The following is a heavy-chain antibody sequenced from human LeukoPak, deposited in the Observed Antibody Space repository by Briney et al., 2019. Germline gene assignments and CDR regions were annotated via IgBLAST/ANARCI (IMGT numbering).Heavy chain of an antibody. D-gene: IGHD1-26*01. Sequence: PGGSLRLSCAASGFTFSDYNMNWVPQAPGQGLEWVSYISNCGSTIHHADSVKGRFTISRDNAKKTLYLQTNCLRAEDTAVYYCARSMCLTCGGVDVWGQGTTVTVSS. CDR3: ARSMCLTCGGVDV. J-gene: IGHJ6*02. CDR2: ISNCGSTI. CDR1: GFTFSDYN. V-gene: IGHV3-11*01.